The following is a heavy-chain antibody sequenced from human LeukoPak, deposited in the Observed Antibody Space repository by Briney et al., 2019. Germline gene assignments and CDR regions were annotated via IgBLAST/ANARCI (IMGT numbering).Heavy chain of an antibody. Sequence: SQTLALTCAISGDSVSSNSAAWNWIRQSPSRGLEWLGRTYYRSKWYNDYAVSVKSRITINPDTSKNQFSLQLNSVTPEDTAVYYCARVVGAKPAQPFDYWGQGTLVTVSS. CDR1: GDSVSSNSAA. CDR2: TYYRSKWYN. CDR3: ARVVGAKPAQPFDY. J-gene: IGHJ4*02. V-gene: IGHV6-1*01. D-gene: IGHD1-26*01.